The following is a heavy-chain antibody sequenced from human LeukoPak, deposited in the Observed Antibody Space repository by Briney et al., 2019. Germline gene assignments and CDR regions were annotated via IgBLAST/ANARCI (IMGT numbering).Heavy chain of an antibody. Sequence: SETLSLTCTVSGGSTSSDSYYGGWIRQPPGKGLEWIASIYYSGKTFYNPSLKSRVIISIDASKTQFSLKLTSVTAADTAVYYCGRAPDSWGQGTLVTVSS. V-gene: IGHV4-39*01. J-gene: IGHJ5*01. CDR2: IYYSGKT. CDR1: GGSTSSDSYY. CDR3: GRAPDS.